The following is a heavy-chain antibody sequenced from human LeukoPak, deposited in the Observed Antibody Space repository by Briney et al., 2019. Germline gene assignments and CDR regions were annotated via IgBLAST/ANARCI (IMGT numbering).Heavy chain of an antibody. D-gene: IGHD3-10*01. CDR2: IWYDGGNK. CDR3: AKERWFGELPHFDY. Sequence: PGGSLRLSCAASGFTFSSYGMHWVRQAPGKGLEWVAVIWYDGGNKYYADSVKGRFTISRDNSKNTLYLQMNSLRAEDTAVYYCAKERWFGELPHFDYWGQGTLVTVSS. V-gene: IGHV3-30*02. CDR1: GFTFSSYG. J-gene: IGHJ4*02.